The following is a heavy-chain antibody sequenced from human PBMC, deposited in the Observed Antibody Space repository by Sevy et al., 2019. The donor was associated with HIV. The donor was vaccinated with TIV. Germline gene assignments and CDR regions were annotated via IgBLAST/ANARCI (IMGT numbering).Heavy chain of an antibody. CDR3: ARGGGGWLSNADNLIYFDY. J-gene: IGHJ4*02. CDR2: IYYSGRT. Sequence: SETLSLTCTVSGGSISSSSYYWGWIRQPPGKGLEWIGTIYYSGRTYYNPSLKSRVTISTDTSKNQFSLRLTSVTAADTAVYYCARGGGGWLSNADNLIYFDYWGQGTLVTVSS. CDR1: GGSISSSSYY. V-gene: IGHV4-39*01. D-gene: IGHD5-12*01.